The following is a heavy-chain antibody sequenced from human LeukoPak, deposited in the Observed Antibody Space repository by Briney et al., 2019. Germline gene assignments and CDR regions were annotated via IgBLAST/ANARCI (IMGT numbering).Heavy chain of an antibody. D-gene: IGHD6-6*01. J-gene: IGHJ6*03. CDR2: IKQDGSEK. CDR3: ARGLQSSSLVSAWLSYYYMDV. V-gene: IGHV3-7*01. CDR1: GGSISSSSYY. Sequence: ETLSLTCTVSGGSISSSSYYWGWVRQAPGKGLEWAANIKQDGSEKYYVDSVKGRFTISRDNAKNSLYLQMNSLRAEDTAVYYCARGLQSSSLVSAWLSYYYMDVWGKGTTVTVSS.